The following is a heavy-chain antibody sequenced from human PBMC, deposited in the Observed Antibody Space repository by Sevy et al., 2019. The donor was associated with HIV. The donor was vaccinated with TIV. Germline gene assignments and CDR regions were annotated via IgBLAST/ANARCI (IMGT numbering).Heavy chain of an antibody. CDR2: ISGSGGST. J-gene: IGHJ5*02. D-gene: IGHD6-19*01. CDR1: GFTFSSYA. V-gene: IGHV3-23*01. CDR3: AKDSSSGWTGYWFDP. Sequence: GGALRLSCAASGFTFSSYAMSWVRQAPGKGLEWVSAISGSGGSTYYADSVKGRFTISRDNSKNTLYLQMNSLRAEDTAVYNCAKDSSSGWTGYWFDPWGQGTLVTVST.